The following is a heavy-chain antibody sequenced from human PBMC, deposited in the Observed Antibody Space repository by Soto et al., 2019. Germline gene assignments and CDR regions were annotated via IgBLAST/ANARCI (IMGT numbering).Heavy chain of an antibody. V-gene: IGHV3-66*01. Sequence: GGSLRLSCAASGFTVSSNYMSWVRQAPGKGLEWVSVIYSGGSTYYADSVKGRFTISRDNSKNTLYLQMNSLRAEDTAVYYCARVNMVRGVDGAFDIWGQGTMVTVSS. CDR2: IYSGGST. J-gene: IGHJ3*02. CDR1: GFTVSSNY. CDR3: ARVNMVRGVDGAFDI. D-gene: IGHD3-10*01.